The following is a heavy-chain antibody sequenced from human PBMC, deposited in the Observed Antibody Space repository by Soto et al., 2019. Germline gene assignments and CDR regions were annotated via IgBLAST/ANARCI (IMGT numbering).Heavy chain of an antibody. V-gene: IGHV4-39*01. CDR2: IYYSGST. D-gene: IGHD6-13*01. J-gene: IGHJ4*02. Sequence: SETLSLTCTVSGGSISSSTYYWGWIRQPPGKGLEWIGSIYYSGSTYYNPSLKSRVTISVDTSKNQFSLKLSSVAAADTAVYYCARLAIAAADFDYWGQGTLVTVSS. CDR1: GGSISSSTYY. CDR3: ARLAIAAADFDY.